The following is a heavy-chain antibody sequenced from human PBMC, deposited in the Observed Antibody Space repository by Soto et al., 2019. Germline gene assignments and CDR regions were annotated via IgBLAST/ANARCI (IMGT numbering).Heavy chain of an antibody. Sequence: SETLSLTCTVSGGSISSGVYYWSWIRQHPGKGLEWIGYIYYSGSTYYNPSLKSRVTISVDTSKNQFSLKLSSVTAADTAVYYCARDQRGYSSGWHTGYYYYYYGMDVWGQGTTVTVSS. J-gene: IGHJ6*02. CDR3: ARDQRGYSSGWHTGYYYYYYGMDV. CDR1: GGSISSGVYY. CDR2: IYYSGST. D-gene: IGHD6-19*01. V-gene: IGHV4-31*03.